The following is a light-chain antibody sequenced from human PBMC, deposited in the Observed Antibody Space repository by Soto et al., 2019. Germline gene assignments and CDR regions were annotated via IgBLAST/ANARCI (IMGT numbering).Light chain of an antibody. V-gene: IGKV3-15*01. CDR2: DAY. CDR3: QPYKTWPLA. CDR1: QGGGST. Sequence: EIIMTQSPATLSVSPGERCTLSCIASQGGGSTLAWYLQQPVQAPRLLIYDAYIRASGVPARFSGSGSGTEFTLTLSGLQSEDFAVYFCQPYKTWPLAFGGATKV. J-gene: IGKJ4*01.